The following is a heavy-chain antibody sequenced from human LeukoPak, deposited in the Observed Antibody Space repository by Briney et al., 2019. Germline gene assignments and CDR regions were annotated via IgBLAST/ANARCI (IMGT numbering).Heavy chain of an antibody. Sequence: GKSLRLSCAASGFTFSGFGMHWVRQAPGKGLEWVAVIWYDGSNKCYADSVKGRFTISRDNPKNTLYVQMNSLRAEDTAVYYCARGRGADYGGNSGYFDYWGQGTLVTVSS. V-gene: IGHV3-33*01. CDR2: IWYDGSNK. D-gene: IGHD4-23*01. J-gene: IGHJ4*02. CDR3: ARGRGADYGGNSGYFDY. CDR1: GFTFSGFG.